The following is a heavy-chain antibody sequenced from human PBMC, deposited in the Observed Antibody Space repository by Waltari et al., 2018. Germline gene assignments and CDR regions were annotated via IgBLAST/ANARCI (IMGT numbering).Heavy chain of an antibody. D-gene: IGHD5-12*01. V-gene: IGHV1-69*14. J-gene: IGHJ4*02. Sequence: QVQLVQSGTEVKKPGSSVKVSCKASGGTFSSYAISWVRQAPGQGLEWMGGIIPSFGTANYAQKFQGRVPITADKSTSTAYMELSSLRSEDTAVYYCARERDGYNPLFDYWGQGTLVTVSS. CDR1: GGTFSSYA. CDR3: ARERDGYNPLFDY. CDR2: IIPSFGTA.